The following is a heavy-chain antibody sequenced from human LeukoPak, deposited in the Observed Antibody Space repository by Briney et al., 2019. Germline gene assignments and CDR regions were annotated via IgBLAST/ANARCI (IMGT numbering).Heavy chain of an antibody. CDR2: IYYSGST. J-gene: IGHJ6*02. D-gene: IGHD4-17*01. V-gene: IGHV4-31*11. Sequence: PSQTLSLTCGVSGGSMSSSSYYWSWLRRHPGKGLEWIGLIYYSGSTYYNPSLQSPATISVDQSKNQFSLKLNSVAAADTAVYYCAGESNGDYLEVHYYYGMDVWGQGTTVTASS. CDR1: GGSMSSSSYY. CDR3: AGESNGDYLEVHYYYGMDV.